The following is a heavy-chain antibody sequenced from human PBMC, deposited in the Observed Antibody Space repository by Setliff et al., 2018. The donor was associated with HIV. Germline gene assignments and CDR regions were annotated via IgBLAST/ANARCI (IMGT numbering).Heavy chain of an antibody. J-gene: IGHJ3*02. CDR2: ISAYNGNT. CDR3: AAGYGSGSYGAFDI. Sequence: ASVKVSCKASGYTFTSYGISWVRQAPGQGLEWMGWISAYNGNTNYAQKRQGRVTMTTDTSTSTAYMELRSLRSDDTAVYYCAAGYGSGSYGAFDIWGQGTMVTVSS. CDR1: GYTFTSYG. D-gene: IGHD3-10*01. V-gene: IGHV1-18*01.